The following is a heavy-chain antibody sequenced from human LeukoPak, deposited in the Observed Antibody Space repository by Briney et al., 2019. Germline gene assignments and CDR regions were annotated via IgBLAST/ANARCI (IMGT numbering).Heavy chain of an antibody. CDR3: ARVIAAPDAFDI. CDR2: ISDYNGNT. J-gene: IGHJ3*02. D-gene: IGHD2-15*01. V-gene: IGHV1-18*01. Sequence: ASVKVSCKASGYTFTSYGISWVRQAPGQGLEWMGWISDYNGNTNYAQKLQGRVTMTTDTSTSTAYMELRSLRSDDTAVYYCARVIAAPDAFDIWGQGTMVTVSS. CDR1: GYTFTSYG.